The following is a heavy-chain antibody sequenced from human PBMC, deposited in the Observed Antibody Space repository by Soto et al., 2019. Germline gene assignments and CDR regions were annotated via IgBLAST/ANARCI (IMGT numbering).Heavy chain of an antibody. CDR3: ARDPYDILTGYYASYYYGMDV. D-gene: IGHD3-9*01. CDR2: ISAYNGNT. CDR1: GYTFTSYG. Sequence: ASVKVSCKASGYTFTSYGISWVRQAPGQGLEWMGWISAYNGNTNYAQKLQGRVTMTTDTSTSTAYMELRSLRSDDTAVYYCARDPYDILTGYYASYYYGMDVWGQGTTVTVSS. V-gene: IGHV1-18*01. J-gene: IGHJ6*02.